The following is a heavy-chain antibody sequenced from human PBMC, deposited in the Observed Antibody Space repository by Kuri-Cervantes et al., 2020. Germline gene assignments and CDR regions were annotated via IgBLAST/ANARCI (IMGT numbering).Heavy chain of an antibody. Sequence: GESLKISCAASRFTFSSYGMHWVRQAPGKGLEWVAFIWSDGSNKYYADSVKGRFTISRDNSKNTLYLQMNSLRAEDTAVYYCARVYGDYLGWFDPWGQGTLVTVSS. CDR1: RFTFSSYG. V-gene: IGHV3-33*01. D-gene: IGHD4-17*01. J-gene: IGHJ5*02. CDR3: ARVYGDYLGWFDP. CDR2: IWSDGSNK.